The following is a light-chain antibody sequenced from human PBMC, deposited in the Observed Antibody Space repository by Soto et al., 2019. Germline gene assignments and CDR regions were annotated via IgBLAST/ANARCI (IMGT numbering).Light chain of an antibody. V-gene: IGLV2-23*01. CDR1: NSGFGSSNL. J-gene: IGLJ1*01. Sequence: QSALTHPASGSGSPRRALTISFNGNNSGFGSSNLVSWYQQHPGKAPKLIIFEGDRRPSGVSGRFSGSKSGNTASLTISGFQAEDEADYYCCSFARSTTFYVFGTGTKVTVL. CDR3: CSFARSTTFYV. CDR2: EGD.